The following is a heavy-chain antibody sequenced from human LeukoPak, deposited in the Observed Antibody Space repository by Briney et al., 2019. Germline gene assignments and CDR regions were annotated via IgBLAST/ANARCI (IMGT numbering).Heavy chain of an antibody. CDR2: ISGSGGST. D-gene: IGHD3-22*01. Sequence: GGSLRLSCAAPGFTFSSYAMSWVRQAPGKGLEWVSAISGSGGSTYYADSVKGRFTISRDNSKNTLYLQMNSLRAEDTAVYYCAKSGVEPRDYYDSSGYSYFDYWGQGTLVTVSS. CDR3: AKSGVEPRDYYDSSGYSYFDY. CDR1: GFTFSSYA. J-gene: IGHJ4*02. V-gene: IGHV3-23*01.